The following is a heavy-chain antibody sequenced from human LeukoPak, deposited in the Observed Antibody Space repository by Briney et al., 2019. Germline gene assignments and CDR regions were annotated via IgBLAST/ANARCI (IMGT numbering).Heavy chain of an antibody. V-gene: IGHV4-34*01. CDR2: INHSGST. D-gene: IGHD3-10*01. CDR1: GGSFSGYY. CDR3: ARLRGSGSY. J-gene: IGHJ4*02. Sequence: SETLSLTCVVYGGSFSGYYWSWIRQPPGKGLEWIGEINHSGSTNYNPSLKSRVTISVDTSKNQFSLKLSSVTAADTAVYYCARLRGSGSYWGQGTLVTVSS.